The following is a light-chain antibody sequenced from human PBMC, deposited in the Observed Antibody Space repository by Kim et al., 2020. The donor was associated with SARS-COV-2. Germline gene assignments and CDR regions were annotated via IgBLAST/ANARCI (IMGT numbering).Light chain of an antibody. Sequence: ASVGDRVTITCRASQDIRNDLGWYQQTPGKAPKLLIYAANSLQSGVPSRFTGSGSGTDFTLTISSLQPEDFATYYCLQDYNYPWTFGQGTKVDIK. J-gene: IGKJ1*01. CDR1: QDIRND. CDR2: AAN. V-gene: IGKV1-6*01. CDR3: LQDYNYPWT.